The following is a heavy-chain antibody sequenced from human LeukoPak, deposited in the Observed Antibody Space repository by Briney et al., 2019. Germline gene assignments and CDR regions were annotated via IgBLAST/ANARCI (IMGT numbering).Heavy chain of an antibody. J-gene: IGHJ4*02. D-gene: IGHD3-10*01. V-gene: IGHV4-39*01. CDR1: GVSISSSNSY. CDR3: ATQDYYGSGSFDY. Sequence: PSETLSLTCTVSGVSISSSNSYWGWIRQPPGKGLEWIGSIYYSGSTYYNPSLKSRVTISVDTSKNQFSLKLSSVTAADTAVYYCATQDYYGSGSFDYWGQGTLVTVSS. CDR2: IYYSGST.